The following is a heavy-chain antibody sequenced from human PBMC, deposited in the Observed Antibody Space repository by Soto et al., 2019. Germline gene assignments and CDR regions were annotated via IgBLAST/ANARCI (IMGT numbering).Heavy chain of an antibody. Sequence: QVQLVESGGGVVQPGRSLRLSCAASGFTFSSYGMHWVRQAPGKGLEWVAVIRYDGSNKYYADSVKGRFTISRDNSKNTLYLQMNSLRAEDTAVYYCATVTGSGYDFGAFDIWGQGTMVTVSS. CDR1: GFTFSSYG. V-gene: IGHV3-33*01. D-gene: IGHD5-12*01. J-gene: IGHJ3*02. CDR3: ATVTGSGYDFGAFDI. CDR2: IRYDGSNK.